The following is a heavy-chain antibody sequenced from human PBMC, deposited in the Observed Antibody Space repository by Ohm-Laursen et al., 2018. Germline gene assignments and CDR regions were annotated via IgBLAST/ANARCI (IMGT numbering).Heavy chain of an antibody. J-gene: IGHJ4*02. CDR3: AKGDDPSPYYFDY. CDR2: ISYDGSNK. Sequence: SLRLSCSASGFSFSSRGMHWVRQAPGRGLEWVAVISYDGSNKYYADSVKGRFTISRDNSRNTLYLQMNGLRAEDTAVYYCAKGDDPSPYYFDYWGQGTLASVSS. D-gene: IGHD3-3*01. V-gene: IGHV3-30*18. CDR1: GFSFSSRG.